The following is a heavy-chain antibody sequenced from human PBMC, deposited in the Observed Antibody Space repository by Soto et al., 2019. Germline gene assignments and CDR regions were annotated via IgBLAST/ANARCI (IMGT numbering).Heavy chain of an antibody. Sequence: EVQLVESGGGLVQPGGSLRLSCATSGFSFSGYWIHWVRQAPGKGLVWVSHINGDGSSTNYADSVKGRFTISRDYAKKTLYLQMNSMRVEDTAGYYCARGGAYIYGPQYDWGEGTLVTVSS. CDR2: INGDGSST. J-gene: IGHJ4*02. CDR1: GFSFSGYW. D-gene: IGHD5-18*01. V-gene: IGHV3-74*01. CDR3: ARGGAYIYGPQYD.